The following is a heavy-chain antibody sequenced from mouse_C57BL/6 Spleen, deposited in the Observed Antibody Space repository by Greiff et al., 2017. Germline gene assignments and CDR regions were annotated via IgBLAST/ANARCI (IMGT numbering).Heavy chain of an antibody. CDR2: IDPETGGT. CDR1: GYTFTDYE. J-gene: IGHJ3*01. Sequence: QVQLKESGAELVRPGASVTLSCKASGYTFTDYEMHWVKQTPVHGLEWIGAIDPETGGTAYNQKFKGKAILTADKSSSTAYMELHSLTSEDSAVYYSARLDGYPFAYWGQGTLVTVSA. D-gene: IGHD2-3*01. CDR3: ARLDGYPFAY. V-gene: IGHV1-15*01.